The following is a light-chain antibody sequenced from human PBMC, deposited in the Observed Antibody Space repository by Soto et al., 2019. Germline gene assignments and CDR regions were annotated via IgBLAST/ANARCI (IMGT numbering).Light chain of an antibody. J-gene: IGKJ4*02. CDR3: QQFGFSPCT. CDR1: QSVGSSY. V-gene: IGKV3-20*01. CDR2: GAS. Sequence: EIVLTQSPGTLSSYSGERATLSCRASQSVGSSYLAWYQQKPGQAPRLLIYGASSGATGIPERFSGSGCGTVFTLTITRLEPEDVAVYFCQQFGFSPCTFGRGTRVDIK.